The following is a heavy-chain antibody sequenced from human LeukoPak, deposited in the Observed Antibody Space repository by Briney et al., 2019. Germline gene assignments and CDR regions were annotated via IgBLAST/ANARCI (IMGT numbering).Heavy chain of an antibody. Sequence: SETLSLTCTVSGGSISSSSYYWGWIRQPPGKGLEWIGSIYYSGSTYYNPSLMSRVIISVDTSKNRISLSLSSVTAADTAVYYCARRMTGGYYDSSLGGWFDPWGQGTLVIVSS. V-gene: IGHV4-39*01. J-gene: IGHJ5*02. CDR3: ARRMTGGYYDSSLGGWFDP. CDR2: IYYSGST. D-gene: IGHD3-22*01. CDR1: GGSISSSSYY.